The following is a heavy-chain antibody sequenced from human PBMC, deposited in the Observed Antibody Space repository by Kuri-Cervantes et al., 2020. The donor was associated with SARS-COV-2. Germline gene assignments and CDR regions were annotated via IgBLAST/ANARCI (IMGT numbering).Heavy chain of an antibody. CDR3: AREERHSVTTRYYYYGMDV. CDR1: GFTVSSNY. J-gene: IGHJ6*02. V-gene: IGHV3-53*01. CDR2: IYSGGST. D-gene: IGHD4-17*01. Sequence: GESLKISCAASGFTVSSNYMSWARQAPGKGLEWVSVIYSGGSTYYADSVKGRFTISRDNSKNTLYLQMNSLRAEDTAVYYCAREERHSVTTRYYYYGMDVWGQGTMVTVSS.